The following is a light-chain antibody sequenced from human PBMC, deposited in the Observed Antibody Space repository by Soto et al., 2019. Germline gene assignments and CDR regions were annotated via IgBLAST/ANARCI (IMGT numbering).Light chain of an antibody. CDR2: GAS. CDR1: QSVSSD. J-gene: IGKJ1*01. Sequence: EIVTTQSPAALSVSPGERATLSCRASQSVSSDLAWYQQKPGQAPRLLIYGASTRATGIPARFSGSGSGTEFTLTISSLQSEDFAVYYCQQYNIWPETFGQGTKVDIK. V-gene: IGKV3-15*01. CDR3: QQYNIWPET.